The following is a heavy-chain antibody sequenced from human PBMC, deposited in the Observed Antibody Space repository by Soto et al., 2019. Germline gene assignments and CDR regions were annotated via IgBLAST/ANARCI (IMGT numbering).Heavy chain of an antibody. Sequence: SVTLSRTCAGSGGSFTTNNWSPWVRQPPVQGLEWIGEIYRTGSTNYNPSLKSRVTISLDKSENQFSLKVTSLTAADTAVYYCASRDPGTSVDYWGQGTLVTVSS. J-gene: IGHJ4*02. CDR3: ASRDPGTSVDY. V-gene: IGHV4-4*02. CDR1: GGSFTTNNW. D-gene: IGHD1-7*01. CDR2: IYRTGST.